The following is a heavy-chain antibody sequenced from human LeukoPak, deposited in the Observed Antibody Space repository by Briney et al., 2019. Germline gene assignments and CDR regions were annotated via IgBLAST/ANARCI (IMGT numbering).Heavy chain of an antibody. Sequence: PGGSLRLSCAASGFTFSLYGVHWVRQAPGKGLEWLANIKSDGSEEYYGDSVKGRFTISRDNAKNSLYLQMNSLRVEDTAVYYCARGDLWLGHWGQGSLVTVSS. J-gene: IGHJ4*02. CDR3: ARGDLWLGH. D-gene: IGHD3-10*01. CDR1: GFTFSLYG. CDR2: IKSDGSEE. V-gene: IGHV3-7*01.